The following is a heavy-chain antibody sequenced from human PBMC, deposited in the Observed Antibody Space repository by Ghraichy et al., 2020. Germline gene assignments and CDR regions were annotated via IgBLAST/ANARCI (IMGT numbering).Heavy chain of an antibody. D-gene: IGHD4-17*01. V-gene: IGHV4-39*01. Sequence: SETLSLTCTVSGGSINSSSYYWGWIRQPPGKGLEWIGSIYYSGSTYYNPSLKSRVTISVDTSKNQFSLKLSSVTAADTAVYYCARHWDYAHWFDPWGQGTLVTVSS. CDR3: ARHWDYAHWFDP. CDR1: GGSINSSSYY. J-gene: IGHJ5*02. CDR2: IYYSGST.